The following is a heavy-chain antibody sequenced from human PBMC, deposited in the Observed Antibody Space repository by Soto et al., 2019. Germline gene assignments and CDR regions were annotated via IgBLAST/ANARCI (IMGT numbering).Heavy chain of an antibody. Sequence: VQPLKISCRGSGYSFTSYWIVCLRQMPGKGLEWMGIIYPGDSDTRYSPSFQGQVTISADKSISTAYLQWSSLKASDTAMYYCARTYYYDSSGYWSTLYYYYGMDVWGQGTTVTVSS. V-gene: IGHV5-51*01. CDR1: GYSFTSYW. J-gene: IGHJ6*02. D-gene: IGHD3-22*01. CDR2: IYPGDSDT. CDR3: ARTYYYDSSGYWSTLYYYYGMDV.